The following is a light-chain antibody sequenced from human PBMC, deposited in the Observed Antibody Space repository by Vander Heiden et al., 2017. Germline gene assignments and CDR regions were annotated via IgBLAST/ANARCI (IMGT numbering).Light chain of an antibody. Sequence: QMTQSPSSMSASVGDRITVTCQASKVLTNYLNCYQDKTGKVPKLLISDASNLKTGGPSRFSGSGSGTDFTFTISSLQPEDIATYYCQQYDNLPLTFGGGTKVEIK. CDR1: KVLTNY. CDR2: DAS. V-gene: IGKV1-33*01. J-gene: IGKJ4*01. CDR3: QQYDNLPLT.